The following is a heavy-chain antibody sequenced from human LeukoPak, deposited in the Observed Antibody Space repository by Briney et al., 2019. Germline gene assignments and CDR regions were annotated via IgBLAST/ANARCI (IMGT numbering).Heavy chain of an antibody. D-gene: IGHD5-18*01. Sequence: SETLSLTCTVSGGSISSYYWSWIRQPPGKGLEWIGYIYYSGSTNYNPSLKSRVTISVDTSKNQFSLKLSSVTAADTAVYYCASTWIQLWPDAFDIWGQGTMVTVSS. CDR3: ASTWIQLWPDAFDI. CDR1: GGSISSYY. J-gene: IGHJ3*02. CDR2: IYYSGST. V-gene: IGHV4-59*01.